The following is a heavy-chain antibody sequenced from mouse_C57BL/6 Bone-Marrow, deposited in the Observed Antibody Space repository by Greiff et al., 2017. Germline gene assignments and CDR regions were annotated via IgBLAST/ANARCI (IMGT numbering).Heavy chain of an antibody. J-gene: IGHJ4*01. Sequence: EVHLVESGPELVKPGASVKISCKASGYSFTDYNMNWVKQSNGKSLEWIGVINPNYGTTSYNQKFKGKATLTVDQSSSTAYMQLNSLTSEDSAVYYCARCYDYDYAMDYWGQGTSVTVSS. CDR1: GYSFTDYN. D-gene: IGHD2-4*01. CDR2: INPNYGTT. V-gene: IGHV1-39*01. CDR3: ARCYDYDYAMDY.